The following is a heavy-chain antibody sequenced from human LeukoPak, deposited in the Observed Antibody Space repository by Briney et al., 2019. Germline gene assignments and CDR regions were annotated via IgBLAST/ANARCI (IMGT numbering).Heavy chain of an antibody. V-gene: IGHV3-23*01. CDR1: GFTFSSYG. CDR2: ISGSGGST. CDR3: AKGQVHYYYYYMDV. D-gene: IGHD1-1*01. J-gene: IGHJ6*03. Sequence: GGTLRLSCAASGFTFSSYGMSWVRQAPGKGLEWVSAISGSGGSTYYADSVKGRFTISRDNSKNTLYLQMNSLRAEDTAVYYCAKGQVHYYYYYMDVWGKGTTVTISS.